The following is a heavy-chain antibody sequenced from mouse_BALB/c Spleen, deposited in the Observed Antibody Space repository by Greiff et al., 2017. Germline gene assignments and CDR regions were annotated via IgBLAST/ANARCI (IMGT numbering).Heavy chain of an antibody. V-gene: IGHV1-54*01. CDR1: GYAFTNYL. J-gene: IGHJ3*01. CDR2: INPGSGGT. Sequence: VMLVESGAELVRPGTSVKVSCKASGYAFTNYLIEWVKQRPGQGLEWIGVINPGSGGTNYNEKFKGKATLTADKSSSTAYMQLSSLTSDDSAVYFCARDYGSSYRFAYWGQGTLVTVSA. CDR3: ARDYGSSYRFAY. D-gene: IGHD1-1*01.